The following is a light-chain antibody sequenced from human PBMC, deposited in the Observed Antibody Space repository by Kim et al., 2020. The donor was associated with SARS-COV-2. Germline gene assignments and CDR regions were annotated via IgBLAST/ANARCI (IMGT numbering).Light chain of an antibody. Sequence: SPEQTASITCSGDKLGDKYACWYQQKPGQSPVLVIYQDSKRPSGIPERFSGSNSGNTATLTISGTQAMDEADYYCQAWDSSTVVFGGGTQLTVL. V-gene: IGLV3-1*01. CDR3: QAWDSSTVV. CDR1: KLGDKY. CDR2: QDS. J-gene: IGLJ2*01.